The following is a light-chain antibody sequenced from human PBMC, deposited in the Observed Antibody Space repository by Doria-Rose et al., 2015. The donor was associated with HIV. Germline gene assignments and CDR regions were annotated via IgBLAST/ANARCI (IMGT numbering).Light chain of an antibody. CDR3: QQYGTSRGT. Sequence: TQSPGTLSLSPGERATLSCRASQRVKSSYLAWHQQKPGQAPRLLIYDASTRATGIPGRFSGSGSGTDFTLTISRLEPEDVAVYYCQQYGTSRGTFGQGTRLEIK. CDR1: QRVKSSY. CDR2: DAS. J-gene: IGKJ5*01. V-gene: IGKV3-20*01.